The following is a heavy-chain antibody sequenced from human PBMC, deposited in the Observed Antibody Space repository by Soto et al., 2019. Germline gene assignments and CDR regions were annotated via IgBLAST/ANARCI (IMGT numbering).Heavy chain of an antibody. CDR2: ITSSSGTI. J-gene: IGHJ6*02. D-gene: IGHD6-13*01. CDR1: GFTFTTYS. V-gene: IGHV3-48*02. Sequence: EVQLVESGGGLVQPGGSLRLSCAASGFTFTTYSMSWFRQAPGKGLEWVSYITSSSGTIYYADSAKGRFTISRDNAKNSLYLQMNSLRDEDTAGYYCVRGNIAYSCINTRPCGMDVWGQGTTVTVSS. CDR3: VRGNIAYSCINTRPCGMDV.